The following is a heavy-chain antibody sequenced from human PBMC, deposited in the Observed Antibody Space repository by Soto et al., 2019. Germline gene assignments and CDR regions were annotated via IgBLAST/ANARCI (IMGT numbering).Heavy chain of an antibody. V-gene: IGHV1-69*05. J-gene: IGHJ4*02. CDR3: ATERGHVDYGDYGWDY. CDR1: GGTFSSYA. CDR2: IIPIFGTA. D-gene: IGHD4-17*01. Sequence: QVQLVQSGAEVKKPGSSVKVSCKASGGTFSSYAISWVRQAPGQGLEWMGGIIPIFGTANYAQKFQGRVTITXXEXTXXAYMELSSLRSEDTAVYYCATERGHVDYGDYGWDYWGQGTLVTVSS.